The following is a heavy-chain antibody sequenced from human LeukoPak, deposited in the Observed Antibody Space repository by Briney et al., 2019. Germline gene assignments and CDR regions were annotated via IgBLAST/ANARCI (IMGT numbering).Heavy chain of an antibody. Sequence: PSETLSLTCTVSGCSISTYYWSWIRQPPGKGLEWIGCIYYTGSTNYNPSLKSRVTISVDTSKNQFSLKLSSVTAADTAVYCCARDRGDGYDYFWDYWGQGTLVTVSS. V-gene: IGHV4-59*01. D-gene: IGHD5-12*01. CDR2: IYYTGST. J-gene: IGHJ4*02. CDR3: ARDRGDGYDYFWDY. CDR1: GCSISTYY.